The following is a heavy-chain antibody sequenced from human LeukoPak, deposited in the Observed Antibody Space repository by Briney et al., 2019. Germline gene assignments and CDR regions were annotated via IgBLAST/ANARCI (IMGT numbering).Heavy chain of an antibody. J-gene: IGHJ4*02. D-gene: IGHD3-22*01. CDR3: AKRDYYDSSGYFPLFDY. Sequence: GGSLRLSCAASGFTFSSYAVAWVRQAPGEGLEWVSGISGDAVTIYYADSVKGRFTISRDNTKNTLYLQMISLRAEDTAVYYCAKRDYYDSSGYFPLFDYWGQGTLVTVSS. CDR2: ISGDAVTI. CDR1: GFTFSSYA. V-gene: IGHV3-23*01.